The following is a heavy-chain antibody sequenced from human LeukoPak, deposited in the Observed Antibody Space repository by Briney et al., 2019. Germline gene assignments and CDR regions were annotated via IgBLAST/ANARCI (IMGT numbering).Heavy chain of an antibody. CDR1: GFTFSSYG. V-gene: IGHV3-33*01. CDR2: IWYDGSNK. CDR3: ARSAYGSGSYYFDY. J-gene: IGHJ4*02. Sequence: PGGSLRLSCAASGFTFSSYGMHWVRQAPGKGLEWVAVIWYDGSNKYYADSVKGRFTISRDSSKNTLYLQMNSLRAEDTAVYYCARSAYGSGSYYFDYWGQGTLVTVSS. D-gene: IGHD3-10*01.